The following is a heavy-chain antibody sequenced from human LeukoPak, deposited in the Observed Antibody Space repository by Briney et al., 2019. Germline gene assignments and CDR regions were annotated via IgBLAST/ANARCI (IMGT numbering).Heavy chain of an antibody. CDR1: GFTFSNAW. CDR2: IKSKTDGGTT. Sequence: GGSLRLSCAASGFTFSNAWMSWVRQAPGKGLEWVGRIKSKTDGGTTDYAAPVKGRFTISRDDSKNTLYLQMNSLKTEDTAVYYCTTTTVVTRGRRIDCWGQGTLVTVSS. CDR3: TTTTVVTRGRRIDC. J-gene: IGHJ4*02. D-gene: IGHD4-23*01. V-gene: IGHV3-15*01.